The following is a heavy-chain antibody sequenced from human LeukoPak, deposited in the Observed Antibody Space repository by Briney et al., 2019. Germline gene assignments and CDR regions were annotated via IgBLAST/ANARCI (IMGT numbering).Heavy chain of an antibody. CDR3: ARRYYFDSSGYSN. CDR1: GDSISSYH. J-gene: IGHJ4*02. CDR2: IYYSGST. D-gene: IGHD3-22*01. Sequence: SDTLSLTCTVSGDSISSYHWSWIRQPPGKGLGWIGYIYYSGSTTYNPSLKSRVTISVDTSKNQSSLKLSSVTAADTAVYYCARRYYFDSSGYSNWGQGTLVTVSS. V-gene: IGHV4-59*08.